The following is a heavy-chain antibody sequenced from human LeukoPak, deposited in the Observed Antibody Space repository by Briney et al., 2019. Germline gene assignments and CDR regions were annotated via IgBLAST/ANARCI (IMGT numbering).Heavy chain of an antibody. CDR1: GFTFSSYS. Sequence: GGSLRLSCAASGFTFSSYSMNWVRQAPGKGLEWVSFITTSSSYIYYADSVKGRFTISRDNAKNSMYLQMNSLRAEDTAVYYCATDGGYCSSTSCYRGDYFDFWGQGTLVTVSS. V-gene: IGHV3-21*01. CDR2: ITTSSSYI. CDR3: ATDGGYCSSTSCYRGDYFDF. J-gene: IGHJ4*02. D-gene: IGHD2-2*02.